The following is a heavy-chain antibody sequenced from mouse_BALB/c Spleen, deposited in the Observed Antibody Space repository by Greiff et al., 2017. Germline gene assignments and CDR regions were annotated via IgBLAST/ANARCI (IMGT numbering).Heavy chain of an antibody. J-gene: IGHJ4*01. D-gene: IGHD2-3*01. Sequence: LQESGPELVKPGASVRISCKASGYTFTSYYIHWVKQRPGQGLEWIGWIYPGNVNTKYNEKFKGKATLTADKSSSTAYMQLSSLTSEDSAVYFCARTDGYYAMDYWGQGTSVTVSS. CDR3: ARTDGYYAMDY. CDR2: IYPGNVNT. CDR1: GYTFTSYY. V-gene: IGHV1S56*01.